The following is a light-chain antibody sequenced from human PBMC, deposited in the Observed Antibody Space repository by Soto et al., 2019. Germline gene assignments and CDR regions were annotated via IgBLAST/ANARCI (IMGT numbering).Light chain of an antibody. J-gene: IGKJ4*01. Sequence: EIVITQSPATLSVSPGERATLSCRASQSVSSNLAWYQQKPGQAPRLLIYGASTRATGIPARFSGSGSGTEFTLTISSLQSEDFEVYFCQQRSNWPLTFGGGTKVDIK. V-gene: IGKV3-15*01. CDR2: GAS. CDR1: QSVSSN. CDR3: QQRSNWPLT.